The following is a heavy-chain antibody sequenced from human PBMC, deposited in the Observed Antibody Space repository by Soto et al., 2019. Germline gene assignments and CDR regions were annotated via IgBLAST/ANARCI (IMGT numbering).Heavy chain of an antibody. V-gene: IGHV3-30*18. CDR1: GFTFSSYG. CDR2: ISYDGSNK. CDR3: AKDQSSSWANYFDY. Sequence: GGSLRLSCAASGFTFSSYGMHWVRQAPGKGLEWVAVISYDGSNKYYADSVKGRFTISRDNSKNTLYLQMNSLRAEDTAVYYCAKDQSSSWANYFDYWGQGTLVTVSS. J-gene: IGHJ4*02. D-gene: IGHD6-13*01.